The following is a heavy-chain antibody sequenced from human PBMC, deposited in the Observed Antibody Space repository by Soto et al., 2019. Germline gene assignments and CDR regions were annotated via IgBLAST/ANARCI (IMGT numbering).Heavy chain of an antibody. CDR2: INAGNGNT. CDR3: ARDGARITVFGVVYYFDF. Sequence: GSSVKVSCKASGYTFSSHAMHWVRQAPGQRLEWMGWINAGNGNTKYSQNFQGRVAITRDTSASTAYMELRSLRSEDTAVYYCARDGARITVFGVVYYFDFWGQVTLVTVSS. J-gene: IGHJ4*02. V-gene: IGHV1-3*01. CDR1: GYTFSSHA. D-gene: IGHD3-3*01.